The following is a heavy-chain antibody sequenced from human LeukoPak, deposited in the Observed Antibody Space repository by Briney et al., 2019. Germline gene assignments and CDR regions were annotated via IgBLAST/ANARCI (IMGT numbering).Heavy chain of an antibody. J-gene: IGHJ3*02. CDR1: GFTFSSYS. D-gene: IGHD5-18*01. CDR3: AKDATGYSYGAQGAFDI. Sequence: GGSLRLSCAASGFTFSSYSMNWVRQAPGKGLEWVSYISSSSSTIYYADSVKGRFTISRDNSKNTLYLQMNSLRAEDTAVYYCAKDATGYSYGAQGAFDIWGQGTMVTVSS. CDR2: ISSSSSTI. V-gene: IGHV3-48*01.